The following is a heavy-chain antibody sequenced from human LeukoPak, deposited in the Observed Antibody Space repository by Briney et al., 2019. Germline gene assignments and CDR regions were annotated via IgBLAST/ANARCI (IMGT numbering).Heavy chain of an antibody. CDR2: IIPIFGTA. J-gene: IGHJ5*02. CDR3: ASGLYGSGSYYTWFDP. CDR1: GGTFSSYA. Sequence: SVKVSCKASGGTFSSYAISWVRQAPGQGLEWMGGIIPIFGTANYAQKFQGRVTITADESTSTAYMELSSLRSEDTAVYYCASGLYGSGSYYTWFDPWGQGTLVTVSS. D-gene: IGHD3-10*01. V-gene: IGHV1-69*13.